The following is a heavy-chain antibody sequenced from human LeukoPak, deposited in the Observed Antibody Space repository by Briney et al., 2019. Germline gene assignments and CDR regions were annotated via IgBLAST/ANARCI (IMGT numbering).Heavy chain of an antibody. CDR2: ISSSDGGT. Sequence: GGFLRLSCAASGFTFSNYAMSWVRQAPGKGLEWVSTISSSDGGTYYADSVKGRFTISRDNSKNTLYLQMTSLRDDDTAVYYCARDRNDYVWGSYRPFDPWGQGTLVTVSS. D-gene: IGHD3-16*02. J-gene: IGHJ5*02. CDR1: GFTFSNYA. CDR3: ARDRNDYVWGSYRPFDP. V-gene: IGHV3-23*01.